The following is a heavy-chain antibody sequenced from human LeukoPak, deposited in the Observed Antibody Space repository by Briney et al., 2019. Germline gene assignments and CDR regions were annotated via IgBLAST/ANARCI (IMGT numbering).Heavy chain of an antibody. CDR2: ISSSSSYI. CDR3: ARDPYGDYVGYFDY. D-gene: IGHD4-17*01. V-gene: IGHV3-21*01. Sequence: GGSLRLSRAASGFTFSSYSMNWVRQAPGKGLEWVSSISSSSSYIYYADSVKGRFTISRDNAKNSLYLQMNSLRAEDTAVYYCARDPYGDYVGYFDYWGQGTLVTVSS. J-gene: IGHJ4*02. CDR1: GFTFSSYS.